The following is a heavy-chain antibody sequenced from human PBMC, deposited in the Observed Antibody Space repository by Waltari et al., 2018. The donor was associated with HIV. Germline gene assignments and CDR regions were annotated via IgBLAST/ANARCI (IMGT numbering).Heavy chain of an antibody. Sequence: EVHLLESGGGLVQPGGSLRLSCAASGSTFRSSAMNWGRHAPGKGREWGSAITSGSSKYYADSVQGRFTTSRDNSKNTLYLQMNILRAEDTAVYFCVKEHQYSYTWYSYYGMDVWGQGTTVTVSS. CDR3: VKEHQYSYTWYSYYGMDV. CDR2: ITSGSSK. J-gene: IGHJ6*02. V-gene: IGHV3-23*01. D-gene: IGHD6-13*01. CDR1: GSTFRSSA.